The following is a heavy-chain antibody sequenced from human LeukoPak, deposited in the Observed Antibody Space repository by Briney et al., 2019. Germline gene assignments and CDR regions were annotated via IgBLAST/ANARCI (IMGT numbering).Heavy chain of an antibody. CDR3: VRVYDDNSGYYYDFRAFDI. D-gene: IGHD3-22*01. Sequence: GGSLRLSCAASGFTFSSYWMHWVRQAPGKGLVWVSRINSDGSSTNYADSVKGRFTISRDNAKNTLYLQMNSLRAEDTAVYYCVRVYDDNSGYYYDFRAFDIWGQGTMVTVSS. CDR2: INSDGSST. J-gene: IGHJ3*02. V-gene: IGHV3-74*01. CDR1: GFTFSSYW.